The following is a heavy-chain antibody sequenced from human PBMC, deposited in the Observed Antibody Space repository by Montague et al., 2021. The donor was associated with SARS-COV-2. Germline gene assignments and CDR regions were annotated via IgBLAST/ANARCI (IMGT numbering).Heavy chain of an antibody. Sequence: SETLSLTCAVYGGSFSDYYWRWIRHPPGKGLEWVGVINHRGTSKSNPSLKSRGSISVDTSKNQFSLYLSSLSAADTAVYYCARGRQHFNMIVVVMTGGEYYFDYWGQGTLVTVSS. CDR3: ARGRQHFNMIVVVMTGGEYYFDY. CDR1: GGSFSDYY. CDR2: INHRGTS. D-gene: IGHD3-22*01. V-gene: IGHV4-34*01. J-gene: IGHJ4*02.